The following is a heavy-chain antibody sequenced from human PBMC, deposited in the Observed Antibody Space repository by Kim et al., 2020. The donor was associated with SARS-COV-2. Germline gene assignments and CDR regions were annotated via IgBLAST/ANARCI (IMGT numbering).Heavy chain of an antibody. CDR2: IIPIFGTA. D-gene: IGHD3-3*01. CDR1: GGTFSSYA. J-gene: IGHJ6*02. CDR3: ARVSYYDFWSGPNDPKYYYYYGMDV. Sequence: SVKVSCKASGGTFSSYAISWVRQAPGQGLEWMGGIIPIFGTANYAQKFQGRVTITADESTSTAYMELSSLRSEDTAVYYCARVSYYDFWSGPNDPKYYYYYGMDVWGQGTTVTVSS. V-gene: IGHV1-69*13.